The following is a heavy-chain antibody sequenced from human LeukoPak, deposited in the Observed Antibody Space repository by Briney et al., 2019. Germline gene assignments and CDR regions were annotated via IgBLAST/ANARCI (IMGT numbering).Heavy chain of an antibody. CDR3: ARFGGYCSSTSCYTEHYYYYMDA. CDR2: INPNSGGT. CDR1: GYTFTGYY. J-gene: IGHJ6*03. D-gene: IGHD2-2*02. V-gene: IGHV1-2*02. Sequence: GASVKVSCKASGYTFTGYYMHWVRQAPGQGLEWMGWINPNSGGTNYAQKFQGRVTMTRDTSISTAYMELSRLRSDDTAVYYCARFGGYCSSTSCYTEHYYYYMDAWGKGTTVTVSS.